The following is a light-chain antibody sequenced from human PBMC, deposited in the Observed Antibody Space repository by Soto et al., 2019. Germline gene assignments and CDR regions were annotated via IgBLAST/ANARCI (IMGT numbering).Light chain of an antibody. Sequence: QSVLTQSPSASASLGASVKLTCTLSSGHSSYTIARHQQQPEKGPRYLMKLNSDGSHSKGDGIPDRFSGSSSGAERYLTISSLQSEDEADYYCQTWGTGFRVFGGGTSSPS. CDR3: QTWGTGFRV. CDR2: LNSDGSH. CDR1: SGHSSYT. V-gene: IGLV4-69*01. J-gene: IGLJ2*01.